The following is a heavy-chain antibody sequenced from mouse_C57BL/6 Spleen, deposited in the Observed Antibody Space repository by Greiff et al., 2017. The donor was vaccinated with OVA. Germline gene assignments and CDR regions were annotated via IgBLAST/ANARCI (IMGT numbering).Heavy chain of an antibody. Sequence: VQLQQSGAELARPGASVKMSCKASGYSFTDYNMNWVKQSNGKSLEWIGVINPNYGTTSYNQKFKGKATLTVDQSSSTAYMQLNSLTSEDSAVYYCASPSGDYYDYDGFAYWGQGTLVTVSA. CDR3: ASPSGDYYDYDGFAY. CDR1: GYSFTDYN. V-gene: IGHV1-39*01. J-gene: IGHJ3*01. CDR2: INPNYGTT. D-gene: IGHD2-4*01.